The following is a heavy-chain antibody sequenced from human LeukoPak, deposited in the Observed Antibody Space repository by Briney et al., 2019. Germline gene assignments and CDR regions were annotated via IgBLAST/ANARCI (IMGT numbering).Heavy chain of an antibody. CDR3: ARTLMVQGLMGWFDP. Sequence: ASVKVSCKASGYTFTGHYMHWVRQAPGQGLEWMGWISTYNGNTNYAQKFQGRVTMTTDTSTSTANMELRSFRSDDTAIYYCARTLMVQGLMGWFDPWGQGTLVTVSS. D-gene: IGHD3-10*01. V-gene: IGHV1-18*04. J-gene: IGHJ5*02. CDR1: GYTFTGHY. CDR2: ISTYNGNT.